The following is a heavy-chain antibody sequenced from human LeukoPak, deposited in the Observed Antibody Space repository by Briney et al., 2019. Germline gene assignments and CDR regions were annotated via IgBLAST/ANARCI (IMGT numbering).Heavy chain of an antibody. D-gene: IGHD6-13*01. J-gene: IGHJ4*02. V-gene: IGHV1-18*01. CDR2: IGAYNGNT. Sequence: ASVKVSCKASVYTFTSYGISWVRQAPGQGLEWMGWIGAYNGNTNYAQKLQGRVTMTTDTSTSTAYMELRSLRSDDTAVYYCARVSLVATIGIAAAGTGDYWGQGTLVTVSS. CDR3: ARVSLVATIGIAAAGTGDY. CDR1: VYTFTSYG.